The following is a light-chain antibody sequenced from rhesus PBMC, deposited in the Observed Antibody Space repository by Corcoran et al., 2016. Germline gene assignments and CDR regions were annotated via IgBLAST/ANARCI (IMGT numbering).Light chain of an antibody. CDR2: YAS. J-gene: IGKJ2*01. CDR3: QQYDNSPYS. Sequence: DIQMTQSPSSLSASVGDRVTITCRASQGINNYLSWYQQKPGKAPKPLISYASNLETGVPSRFRGSRSGTDYTLTISSLQPEDIGTYYCQQYDNSPYSFGQGTKVEIK. CDR1: QGINNY. V-gene: IGKV1-66*01.